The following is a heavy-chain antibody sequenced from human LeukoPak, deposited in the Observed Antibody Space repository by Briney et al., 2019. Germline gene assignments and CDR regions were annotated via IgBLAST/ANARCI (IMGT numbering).Heavy chain of an antibody. Sequence: ASVKVSCKASGGTFSSYAISWVRQAPGQGLEWMGIINPSGGSTSYAQKFQGRVTMTRDTSTSTVYMELSSLRSEDTAVYYCARPSERSTIFGVVIIPPYGMDVWGQGTTVTVSS. J-gene: IGHJ6*02. D-gene: IGHD3-3*01. CDR2: INPSGGST. CDR3: ARPSERSTIFGVVIIPPYGMDV. V-gene: IGHV1-46*01. CDR1: GGTFSSYA.